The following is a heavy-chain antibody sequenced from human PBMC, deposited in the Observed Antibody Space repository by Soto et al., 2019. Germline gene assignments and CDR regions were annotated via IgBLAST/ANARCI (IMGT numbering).Heavy chain of an antibody. CDR1: GYSFTSYW. V-gene: IGHV5-51*01. CDR3: ARGRPHYGSGSSAFDY. Sequence: GESLKISCKGSGYSFTSYWIGWVRQMPGKGLEWMGIIYPGDSDTRYSPSFQGQVTISADKSISTAYLQWSSLKASDTAMYYCARGRPHYGSGSSAFDYWGQGTLVTVSS. CDR2: IYPGDSDT. J-gene: IGHJ4*02. D-gene: IGHD3-10*01.